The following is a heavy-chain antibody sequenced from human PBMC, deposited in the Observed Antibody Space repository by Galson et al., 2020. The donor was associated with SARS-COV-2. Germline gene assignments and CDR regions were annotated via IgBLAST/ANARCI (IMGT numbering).Heavy chain of an antibody. J-gene: IGHJ2*01. D-gene: IGHD3-10*01. Sequence: GGSLRLSCAASGFTFSSYSMNWVRQAPGKGLEWVSYISSSSSTIYYADSVKGRFTISRDNAKNSLYLQMNSLRAEDTAVYYCARDSTMVRGVIRRVWYFDLWGRGTLVTVSS. CDR3: ARDSTMVRGVIRRVWYFDL. V-gene: IGHV3-48*01. CDR2: ISSSSSTI. CDR1: GFTFSSYS.